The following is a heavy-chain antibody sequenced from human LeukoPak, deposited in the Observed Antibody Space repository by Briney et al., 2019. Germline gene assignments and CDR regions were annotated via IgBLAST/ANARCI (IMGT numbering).Heavy chain of an antibody. CDR2: ISSSSSTI. CDR3: ARDLSGVTGYTYGRGIDY. D-gene: IGHD5-18*01. CDR1: GFTFSSYS. J-gene: IGHJ4*02. Sequence: GGSLRLSCAASGFTFSSYSMNWVRQAPGKGLEWVSYISSSSSTIYYADSVKGRSTISRDNAKTSLYLQMNSLRAEDTAVYYCARDLSGVTGYTYGRGIDYWGQGTLVTVSS. V-gene: IGHV3-48*04.